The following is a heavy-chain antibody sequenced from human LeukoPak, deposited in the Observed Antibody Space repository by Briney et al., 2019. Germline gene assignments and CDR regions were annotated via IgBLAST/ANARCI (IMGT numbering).Heavy chain of an antibody. V-gene: IGHV4-34*01. J-gene: IGHJ3*02. CDR1: GGSVSGYY. Sequence: SETLSLTCAVYGGSVSGYYWSWIRQPPGKGLEWIGEINHSGSTNYNPSLKSRVTISVDTSKNQFSLKLSSVTAADTAVYYCARGRRSRIAARPGDAFDIWGQGTMVTVSS. D-gene: IGHD6-6*01. CDR3: ARGRRSRIAARPGDAFDI. CDR2: INHSGST.